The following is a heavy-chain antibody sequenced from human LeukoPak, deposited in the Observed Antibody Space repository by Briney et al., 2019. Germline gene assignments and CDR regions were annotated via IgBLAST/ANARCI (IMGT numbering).Heavy chain of an antibody. CDR1: GFTFSSFS. Sequence: GGSLRLSCAASGFTFSSFSMNWVRQARGKGLEWVSYIRSGGTNTGYTGSVKGRFTISRDDAKNSLYLQMNSLRAEDTAVYYCARMNYVSSGWGAPFDYWGQGTLVTVSS. V-gene: IGHV3-48*04. CDR3: ARMNYVSSGWGAPFDY. J-gene: IGHJ4*02. CDR2: IRSGGTNT. D-gene: IGHD1-7*01.